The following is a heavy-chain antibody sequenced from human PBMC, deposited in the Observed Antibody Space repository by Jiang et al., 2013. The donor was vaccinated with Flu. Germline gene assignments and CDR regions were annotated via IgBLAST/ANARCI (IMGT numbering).Heavy chain of an antibody. CDR1: Y. V-gene: IGHV1-46*03. Sequence: YMHWVRQAPGQGLEWMGIINPSGGSTSYAQKFQGRVTMTRDTSTSTVYMELSSLRSEDTAVYYCARGQRVVLHDYWGQGTLVTVSS. CDR3: ARGQRVVLHDY. D-gene: IGHD3-3*01. CDR2: INPSGGST. J-gene: IGHJ4*02.